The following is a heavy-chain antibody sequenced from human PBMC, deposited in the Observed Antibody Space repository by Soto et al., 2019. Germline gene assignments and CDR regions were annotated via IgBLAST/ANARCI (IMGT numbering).Heavy chain of an antibody. CDR1: GFTFSSYA. Sequence: PGGSLRLSCAASGFTFSSYAMSWVRQAPGKGLEWVSAISGSGGSTYYADSVKGRFTISRGNSKNTLYLQMNSLRAEDTAVYYCAKDYILEPLDGYFDYWGQGTLVTVSS. CDR3: AKDYILEPLDGYFDY. J-gene: IGHJ4*02. V-gene: IGHV3-23*01. CDR2: ISGSGGST. D-gene: IGHD1-1*01.